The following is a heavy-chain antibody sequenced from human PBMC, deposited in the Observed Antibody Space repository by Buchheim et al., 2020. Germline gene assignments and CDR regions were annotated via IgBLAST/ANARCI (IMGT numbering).Heavy chain of an antibody. V-gene: IGHV1-58*02. D-gene: IGHD3-9*01. CDR1: GFTFTSSA. CDR2: IVVGSGNT. J-gene: IGHJ5*02. Sequence: QMQLVQSGPEVKKPGTSVKVSCKASGFTFTSSAMQWVRQARGQRLEWIGWIVVGSGNTNYAQKFQERVTITRDMSTSTAYMGLSSLRSEDTDVYYCAAFRYYDILTGYLDRVDPWGQGTL. CDR3: AAFRYYDILTGYLDRVDP.